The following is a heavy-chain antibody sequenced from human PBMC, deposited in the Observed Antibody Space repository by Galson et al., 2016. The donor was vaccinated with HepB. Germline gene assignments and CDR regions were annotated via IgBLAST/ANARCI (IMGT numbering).Heavy chain of an antibody. CDR2: INSDGSSP. CDR3: ARDTFGKGDY. J-gene: IGHJ4*02. CDR1: GFTFSSYW. Sequence: SLRLSCAASGFTFSSYWMHWVRQAPGKGLVWVLRINSDGSSPSYADSVKGRFTISRDNAKNTLYLQMNSLRAEDTAVYYCARDTFGKGDYWGQGTLVTVSS. D-gene: IGHD3-10*01. V-gene: IGHV3-74*01.